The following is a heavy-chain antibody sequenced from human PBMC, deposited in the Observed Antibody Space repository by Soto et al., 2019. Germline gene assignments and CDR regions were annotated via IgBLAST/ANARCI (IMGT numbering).Heavy chain of an antibody. D-gene: IGHD2-2*01. V-gene: IGHV4-38-2*01. Sequence: SETLSLTCAVSGYSITGGYYWGWIRQPPGKGLEWMGTIHHTEGTYYNPSLKSRVSMSIATSKIQFSLRLSSVTAAGTAVHYCARVGPDCNSVRCIRGRGFDPWGQGTLVTVSS. CDR1: GYSITGGYY. CDR2: IHHTEGT. J-gene: IGHJ5*02. CDR3: ARVGPDCNSVRCIRGRGFDP.